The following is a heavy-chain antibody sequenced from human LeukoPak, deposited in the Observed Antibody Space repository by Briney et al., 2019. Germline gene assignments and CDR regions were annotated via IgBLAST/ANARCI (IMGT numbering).Heavy chain of an antibody. CDR3: ASQRPPGYSSGWYSDDY. Sequence: GASVKVSCKASGYTFTSYYMHWVRQAPGQGLEWMGIINPSGGSTSYAQKFQGRVTMTRDMSTSTVYMELSSLRSEDTAVYYCASQRPPGYSSGWYSDDYWGRGTLVTVSS. V-gene: IGHV1-46*01. CDR1: GYTFTSYY. CDR2: INPSGGST. J-gene: IGHJ4*02. D-gene: IGHD6-13*01.